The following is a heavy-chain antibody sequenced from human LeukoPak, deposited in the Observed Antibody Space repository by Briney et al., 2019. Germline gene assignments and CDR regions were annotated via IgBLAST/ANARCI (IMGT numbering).Heavy chain of an antibody. CDR1: GFTFSSYA. CDR2: IGGSGGST. Sequence: PGGSLRLSCAASGFTFSSYAMSWVRQAPGKGLEWVSAIGGSGGSTYYADSVKGRFTISRDNSKNTLYLQMNSLRAEDTAVYYCARVGWQQLVSYHDAFDIWGQGTMVTVSS. V-gene: IGHV3-23*01. CDR3: ARVGWQQLVSYHDAFDI. J-gene: IGHJ3*02. D-gene: IGHD6-13*01.